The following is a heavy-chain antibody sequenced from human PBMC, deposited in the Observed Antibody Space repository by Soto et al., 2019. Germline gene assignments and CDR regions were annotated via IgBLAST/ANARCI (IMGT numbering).Heavy chain of an antibody. CDR1: GGXLRVSE. J-gene: IGHJ6*02. V-gene: IGHV4-34*01. CDR3: ARAENWYYYYGMDV. Sequence: SETLALTCAVYGGXLRVSEGTGSRQPPGKGLEWIGEINHSGSTNYNPSLKSRVTISVDTSKNQFSLKLSSVTAADTAVYYCARAENWYYYYGMDVWGQGTTVTVSS. CDR2: INHSGST.